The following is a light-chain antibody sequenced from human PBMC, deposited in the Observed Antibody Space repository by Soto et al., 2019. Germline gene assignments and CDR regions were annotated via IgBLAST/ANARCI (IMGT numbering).Light chain of an antibody. J-gene: IGKJ1*01. CDR1: QSFDSY. V-gene: IGKV3-11*01. CDR3: QQRGET. CDR2: DAS. Sequence: EIVLTQSPATLSLSPGERATLSCRASQSFDSYLAWYQQKPGQAPRLLIYDASKRATGIPARFSGSGSGTDFTLTISSLEPEDFAVYYCQQRGETFGQGTKVEIK.